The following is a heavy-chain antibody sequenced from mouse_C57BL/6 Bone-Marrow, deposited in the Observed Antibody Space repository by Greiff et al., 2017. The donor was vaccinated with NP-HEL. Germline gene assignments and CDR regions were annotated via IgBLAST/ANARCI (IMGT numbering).Heavy chain of an antibody. CDR1: GFNIKDDY. D-gene: IGHD1-1*01. J-gene: IGHJ1*03. V-gene: IGHV14-4*01. CDR3: TLITTVVATDWYFDV. Sequence: EVQLQQSGAELVRPGASVKLSCTASGFNIKDDYMHWVKQRSEQGLEWIGWIDPENGDTEYASKFQGKATITADTSSNTAYLQLSSLTSEDTAVYYCTLITTVVATDWYFDVWGTGTTVTVSS. CDR2: IDPENGDT.